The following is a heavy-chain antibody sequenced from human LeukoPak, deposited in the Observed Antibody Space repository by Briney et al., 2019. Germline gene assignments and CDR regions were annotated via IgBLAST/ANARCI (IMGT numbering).Heavy chain of an antibody. J-gene: IGHJ4*02. CDR2: IRYDGINK. CDR1: GFSFSAYA. Sequence: GGSLRLSCAASGFSFSAYAMYWVRQAPGKGPEWVALIRYDGINKYYGDSVKGRFTISRDNSKNMLYLQMNSLRAEDTAVYYCVKTGSGWYGDYWGQGARVTVSS. CDR3: VKTGSGWYGDY. V-gene: IGHV3-30*02. D-gene: IGHD6-13*01.